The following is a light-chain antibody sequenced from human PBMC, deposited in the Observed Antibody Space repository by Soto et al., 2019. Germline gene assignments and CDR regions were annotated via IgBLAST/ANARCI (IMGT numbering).Light chain of an antibody. CDR1: QSVSSSY. CDR2: GAS. Sequence: EIVLTQSPGTLSLSPGERATLSCRASQSVSSSYLAWYQQKPGQAPRLLIYGASSRATGVPDRFSGSGSGTDVTLTISRLEPEDVAVYYCQQYTTSPPAYTFGQGTKLEIK. CDR3: QQYTTSPPAYT. J-gene: IGKJ2*01. V-gene: IGKV3-20*01.